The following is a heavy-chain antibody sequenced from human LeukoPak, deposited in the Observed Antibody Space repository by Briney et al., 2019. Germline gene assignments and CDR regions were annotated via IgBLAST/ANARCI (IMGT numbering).Heavy chain of an antibody. CDR2: LYYSGST. V-gene: IGHV4-61*01. Sequence: PSETLSFTCTVSGGSVNSGRYYWSWIRRPPGKGLEWIGYLYYSGSTGYNPSLRSRVTMSVDTSNNQFSLKLSSVTAADTAVYYCARGDRVGSSGYYFDNWGQGTLVTVSS. CDR1: GGSVNSGRYY. D-gene: IGHD3-10*01. CDR3: ARGDRVGSSGYYFDN. J-gene: IGHJ4*02.